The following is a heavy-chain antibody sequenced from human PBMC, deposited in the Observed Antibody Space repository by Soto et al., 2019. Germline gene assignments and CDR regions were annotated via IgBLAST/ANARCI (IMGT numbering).Heavy chain of an antibody. CDR1: GGSFSGYY. CDR3: ARVRGSYYYYGMDV. V-gene: IGHV4-34*01. D-gene: IGHD3-10*01. Sequence: PSETLSLTCAVYGGSFSGYYWSWIRQPPGKGLEWIGEINHSGSTNYNPSLKSRVTISVDTSKNQFSLKLSSVTAADTAVYYCARVRGSYYYYGMDVWGQGTTVTVSS. J-gene: IGHJ6*02. CDR2: INHSGST.